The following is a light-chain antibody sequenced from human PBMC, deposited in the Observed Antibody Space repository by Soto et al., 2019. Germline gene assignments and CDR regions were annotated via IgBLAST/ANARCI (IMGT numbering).Light chain of an antibody. CDR2: EVS. CDR3: SSYRSSSTV. CDR1: SSDIGAYNY. V-gene: IGLV2-14*01. J-gene: IGLJ2*01. Sequence: QSALTQPASVSGSPGQSITISCTGTSSDIGAYNYVSWYQQHPGKAPKLIIYEVSNRPSGVSNRFSGSKSGDTASLTISGLQAEDEADYYCSSYRSSSTVFGGGTQLTVL.